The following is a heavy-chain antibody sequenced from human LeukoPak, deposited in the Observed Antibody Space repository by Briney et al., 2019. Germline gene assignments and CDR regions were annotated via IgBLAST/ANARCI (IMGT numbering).Heavy chain of an antibody. CDR3: AMIKEG. Sequence: PGGSLRLSCAASGFTFSDAAMTWVRQAPGKGLVWVSRINSDGRTTTYADSVKGRFTISRDNAKNTLYLQMNSLRAEDTAVYYCAMIKEGWGQGTLVTVSS. V-gene: IGHV3-74*01. J-gene: IGHJ4*02. D-gene: IGHD3-22*01. CDR1: GFTFSDAA. CDR2: INSDGRTT.